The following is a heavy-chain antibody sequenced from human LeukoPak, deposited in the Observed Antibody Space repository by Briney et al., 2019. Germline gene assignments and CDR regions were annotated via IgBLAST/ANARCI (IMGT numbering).Heavy chain of an antibody. CDR1: GGSISSSSYY. CDR3: ARGNLDYYYGMDV. V-gene: IGHV4-39*07. D-gene: IGHD2/OR15-2a*01. CDR2: IYYSGST. J-gene: IGHJ6*02. Sequence: SETLSLTCTVSGGSISSSSYYWGWIRQPPGKGLEWIGSIYYSGSTYYNPSLKSRVTISVDTSKNQFSLKLSSVTAADTAVYYCARGNLDYYYGMDVWGQGTTVTVSS.